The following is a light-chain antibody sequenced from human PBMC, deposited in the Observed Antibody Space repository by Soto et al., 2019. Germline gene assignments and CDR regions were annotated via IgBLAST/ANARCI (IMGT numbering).Light chain of an antibody. J-gene: IGLJ1*01. CDR1: SSDVGGYNY. CDR3: SSYAGSSNV. V-gene: IGLV2-8*01. CDR2: EVN. Sequence: QSALTQPPSASGSPGQSVAISCTGTSSDVGGYNYVSWYQQHPGKAPKLMIYEVNKRPSGVPDRFSGSTSGNTASLTVSGLQAEDEADYYCSSYAGSSNVFGTGTQLTVL.